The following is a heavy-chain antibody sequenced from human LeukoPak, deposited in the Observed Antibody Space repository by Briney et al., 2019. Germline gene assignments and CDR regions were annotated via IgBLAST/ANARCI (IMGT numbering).Heavy chain of an antibody. J-gene: IGHJ3*01. Sequence: SQTLSLTCVISGDSVSSNVVAWNWIRQSPSRGLEWLGRTYHRSRWYDDYAVSVKSRITINPDTSKNQFSLHLSSVTPEDTAVYFFARGKCLVLREAFDVLGQGTMVTVSS. CDR2: TYHRSRWYD. D-gene: IGHD4-17*01. CDR1: GDSVSSNVVA. CDR3: ARGKCLVLREAFDV. V-gene: IGHV6-1*01.